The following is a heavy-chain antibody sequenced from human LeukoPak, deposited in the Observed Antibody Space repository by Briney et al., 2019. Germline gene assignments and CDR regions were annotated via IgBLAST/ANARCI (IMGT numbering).Heavy chain of an antibody. J-gene: IGHJ4*02. Sequence: ASVKVSCKASGYTFTGYYMHWVRQAPGQGLEWMGGIIPIFGTANYAQKFQGRVTITTDESTSTAYMELSSLRSEDTAVYYCARVAQSYGSGSYEDFDYWGQGTLVTVSS. CDR3: ARVAQSYGSGSYEDFDY. D-gene: IGHD3-10*01. CDR1: GYTFTGYY. CDR2: IIPIFGTA. V-gene: IGHV1-69*05.